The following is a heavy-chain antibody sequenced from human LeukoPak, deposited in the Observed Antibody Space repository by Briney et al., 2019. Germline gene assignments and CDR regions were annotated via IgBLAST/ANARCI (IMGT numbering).Heavy chain of an antibody. CDR2: ISWNSGSI. J-gene: IGHJ3*02. D-gene: IGHD1-26*01. Sequence: GGSLRLSCAASGFTFDDYAMHWVRQAPGKGLEWVSGISWNSGSIGYADSVKGRFTISRDNAKNSLYLQMNSLRAEDTAVYYCARSGLGSYADAFDIWGQGTMVTVSS. CDR3: ARSGLGSYADAFDI. CDR1: GFTFDDYA. V-gene: IGHV3-9*01.